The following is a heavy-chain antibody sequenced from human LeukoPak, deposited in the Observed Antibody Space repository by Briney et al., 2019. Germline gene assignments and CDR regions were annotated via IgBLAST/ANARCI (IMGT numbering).Heavy chain of an antibody. CDR1: GFTFSSYS. CDR3: ARGRVFYDILTSGAFDI. V-gene: IGHV3-21*01. J-gene: IGHJ3*02. Sequence: PGGSLRLSCAASGFTFSSYSMNWVRQAPGKGLEWVSSISSSSSYIYYADSVKGRFTISRDNAKNSLYLQMNSLRAEDTAVYYCARGRVFYDILTSGAFDIWGQGTMVTVSS. CDR2: ISSSSSYI. D-gene: IGHD3-9*01.